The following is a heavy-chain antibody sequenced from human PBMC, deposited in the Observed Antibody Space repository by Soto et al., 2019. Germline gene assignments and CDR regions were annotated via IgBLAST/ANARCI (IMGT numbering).Heavy chain of an antibody. CDR3: ARLIGEGYSGTYGLDY. J-gene: IGHJ4*02. V-gene: IGHV1-69*06. Sequence: QVQLVQSGAEVKKPGSSVNVSCKTSGGTFNNYAISWVRQAPGQGLEWMGGIIPLFGTTHHAQKFQGRVTITADKSTSTAYMELSSLRSDDTAVYYCARLIGEGYSGTYGLDYWGQGTLVTVSS. CDR1: GGTFNNYA. CDR2: IIPLFGTT. D-gene: IGHD1-26*01.